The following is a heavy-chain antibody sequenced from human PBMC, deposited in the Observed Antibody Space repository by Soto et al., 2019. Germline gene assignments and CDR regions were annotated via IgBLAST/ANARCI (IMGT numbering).Heavy chain of an antibody. CDR2: IYHSGST. V-gene: IGHV4-30-2*01. Sequence: KPSETLSLTCAVSGGSISSGGYSWSWIRQPPGKGLEWIGYIYHSGSTYYNPSLKSRVTISVDRSKNQFSLKLSSVTAADTAVYYCARAYYYDSSGQYYFDYWGQGTLVTVSS. D-gene: IGHD3-22*01. J-gene: IGHJ4*02. CDR1: GGSISSGGYS. CDR3: ARAYYYDSSGQYYFDY.